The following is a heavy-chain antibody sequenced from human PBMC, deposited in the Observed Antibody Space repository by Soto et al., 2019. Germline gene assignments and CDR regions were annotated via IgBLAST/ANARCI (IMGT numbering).Heavy chain of an antibody. CDR2: IIPIFGTA. D-gene: IGHD2-15*01. J-gene: IGHJ6*02. Sequence: SVTASCKASRGAFSSYAISWVRQVPGQGLEWMGGIIPIFGTANYAQKFQGRVTITGDESTSTAYMELSSLRSEDTAVYYCVRAGYCSGGSCYSGTYYYYGMDVWGQGTRVTVSS. CDR3: VRAGYCSGGSCYSGTYYYYGMDV. V-gene: IGHV1-69*13. CDR1: RGAFSSYA.